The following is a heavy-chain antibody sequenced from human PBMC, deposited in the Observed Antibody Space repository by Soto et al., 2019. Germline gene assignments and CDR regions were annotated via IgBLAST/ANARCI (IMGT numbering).Heavy chain of an antibody. D-gene: IGHD6-13*01. CDR2: INAANGDT. Sequence: ASVKGSCKAAGYTFTSYGIHWVRQAPGQRLEWMGWINAANGDTKYSPKFQGRVTITRDTSASTAYMELSSLRSEDTAVYYCVRRHVSATGIDWFDPWGQGTLVTVSS. V-gene: IGHV1-3*01. CDR1: GYTFTSYG. CDR3: VRRHVSATGIDWFDP. J-gene: IGHJ5*02.